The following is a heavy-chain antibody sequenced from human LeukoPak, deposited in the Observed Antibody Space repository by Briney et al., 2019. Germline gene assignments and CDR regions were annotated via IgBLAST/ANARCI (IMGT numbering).Heavy chain of an antibody. V-gene: IGHV3-30*02. CDR3: AKGPSYGNNHYFDC. Sequence: GGSLRLSCAASGFTFSSYGMHWVRQAPGKGLEWVTFIQYDGSYKYYADSVKGRFTISRDNSKNTLYLQMISLRAEDTAVYYCAKGPSYGNNHYFDCWGQGTLVTVSS. J-gene: IGHJ4*02. CDR2: IQYDGSYK. D-gene: IGHD1-14*01. CDR1: GFTFSSYG.